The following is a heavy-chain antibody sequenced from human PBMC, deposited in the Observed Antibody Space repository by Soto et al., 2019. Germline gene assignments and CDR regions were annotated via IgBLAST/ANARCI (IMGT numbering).Heavy chain of an antibody. CDR3: ARGGRHDDSSGYGSLGY. CDR1: GAPISSNDYF. CDR2: MHTSGGT. J-gene: IGHJ4*02. D-gene: IGHD3-22*01. V-gene: IGHV4-39*07. Sequence: SETLSLTCTVSGAPISSNDYFWAWIRQPPGRGPEFIASMHTSGGTYHASSPKSRATMSLDTSKNQFSLKLQSVTAADTAVYYCARGGRHDDSSGYGSLGYWGQGTLVTVSS.